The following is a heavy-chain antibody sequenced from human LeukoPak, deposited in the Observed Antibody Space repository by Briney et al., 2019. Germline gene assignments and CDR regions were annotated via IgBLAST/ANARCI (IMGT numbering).Heavy chain of an antibody. Sequence: GGSLRLSCEASGFTFSSYGMHWVRQAPGKVLEWAAVISYDGSNKYYADSVKGRFTISRDNSKNTLYLQMNSLRAEDTAVYYCAKLRLELRASDYGMDVWGQGTTVTVSS. V-gene: IGHV3-30*18. CDR2: ISYDGSNK. CDR3: AKLRLELRASDYGMDV. CDR1: GFTFSSYG. D-gene: IGHD1-7*01. J-gene: IGHJ6*02.